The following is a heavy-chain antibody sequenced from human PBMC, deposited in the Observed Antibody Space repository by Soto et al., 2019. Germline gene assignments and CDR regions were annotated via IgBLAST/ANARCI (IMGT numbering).Heavy chain of an antibody. Sequence: EVHLVESGGDLVQPGGSLRLSCAASGFTLSAYWMHWVRQAPGRGLEWVSRLSSDGFGTAYADSVKGRFHISRDNARNTLFLQMNGLRAEDTAVYYCVRDLGGPDYWGRGTLVTVSS. CDR2: LSSDGFGT. V-gene: IGHV3-74*03. J-gene: IGHJ4*02. CDR3: VRDLGGPDY. CDR1: GFTLSAYW. D-gene: IGHD3-16*01.